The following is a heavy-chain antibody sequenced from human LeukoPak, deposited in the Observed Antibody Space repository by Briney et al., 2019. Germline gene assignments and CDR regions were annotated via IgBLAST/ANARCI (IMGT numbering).Heavy chain of an antibody. Sequence: AAVKVXXXASGYTFTSYGISWVGQAPGQGGEGMGWISAYNGNTNYAQKLQGRGTITTDTYTSTAYMELRSLRSDDTAVYYCARALKRIAVAGTAPGYWGQGTLVTVSS. D-gene: IGHD6-19*01. V-gene: IGHV1-18*01. CDR3: ARALKRIAVAGTAPGY. J-gene: IGHJ4*02. CDR1: GYTFTSYG. CDR2: ISAYNGNT.